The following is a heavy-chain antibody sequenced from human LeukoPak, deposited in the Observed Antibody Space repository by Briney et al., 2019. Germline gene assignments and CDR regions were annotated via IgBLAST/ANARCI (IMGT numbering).Heavy chain of an antibody. V-gene: IGHV3-48*04. CDR3: ARRAPSHDFDD. CDR2: ISSSGSTI. J-gene: IGHJ4*02. CDR1: GFTFSSYS. Sequence: GGALRLSCAASGFTFSSYSMNWVRQAPGKGLEWVSYISSSGSTIYYADSVKGRFTISRDNAKNSLYLQMNSLRVEDTALYYCARRAPSHDFDDWGQGTLVTVSS.